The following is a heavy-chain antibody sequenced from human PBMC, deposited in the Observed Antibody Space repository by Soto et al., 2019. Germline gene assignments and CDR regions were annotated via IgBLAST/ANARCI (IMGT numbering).Heavy chain of an antibody. CDR3: ARDVGYGLIDY. D-gene: IGHD5-18*01. V-gene: IGHV1-69*13. Sequence: SVKVSCKASGGTFSSYAISWVRQAPGQGLEWMGGIIPIFGTANYAQKFQGRATITADESTSTAYMELRSLRSDDTAVYYCARDVGYGLIDYWGQGTLVTVSS. J-gene: IGHJ4*02. CDR1: GGTFSSYA. CDR2: IIPIFGTA.